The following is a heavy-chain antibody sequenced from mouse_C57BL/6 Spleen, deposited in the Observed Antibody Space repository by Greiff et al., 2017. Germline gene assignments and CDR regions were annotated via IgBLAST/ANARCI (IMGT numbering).Heavy chain of an antibody. CDR1: GFTFTDYY. J-gene: IGHJ2*01. V-gene: IGHV7-3*01. CDR3: ARSLVTTKGYYFDY. Sequence: EVQRVESGGGLVQPGGSLSLSCAASGFTFTDYYMSWVRQPPGKALEWLGFIRNKANGYTTEYSASVKGRFTISRDNSQSILYLQMNALRAEDSATYYCARSLVTTKGYYFDYWGQGTTLTVSS. D-gene: IGHD2-2*01. CDR2: IRNKANGYTT.